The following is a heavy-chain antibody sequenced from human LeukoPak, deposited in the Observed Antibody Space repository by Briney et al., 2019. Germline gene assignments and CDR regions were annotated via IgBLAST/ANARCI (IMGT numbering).Heavy chain of an antibody. CDR1: GGSVSSGSYY. J-gene: IGHJ4*02. Sequence: SETLSLTCTVSGGSVSSGSYYWSWIRQPPGKGLEWIGYIYYSGSTNYNPSLKSRVTISVDTSKNQFSLKLSSVTAADTAVYYCARHLRLGELSLFGTFDYWGQGTLVTVSS. V-gene: IGHV4-61*01. CDR3: ARHLRLGELSLFGTFDY. D-gene: IGHD3-16*02. CDR2: IYYSGST.